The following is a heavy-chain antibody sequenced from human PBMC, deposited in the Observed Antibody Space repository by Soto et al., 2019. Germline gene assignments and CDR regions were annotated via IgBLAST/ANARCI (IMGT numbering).Heavy chain of an antibody. CDR2: IIPIFGTA. J-gene: IGHJ4*02. V-gene: IGHV1-69*13. CDR1: GGTFSSYA. D-gene: IGHD3-22*01. Sequence: SVKVSCKASGGTFSSYAISWVRQAPGQRLEWMGGIIPIFGTANYAQKFQGRVTITADESTSTAYMELSSLRSEDTAVYYCARVHDYDISGYYSPVGYWGKGTLVTGSS. CDR3: ARVHDYDISGYYSPVGY.